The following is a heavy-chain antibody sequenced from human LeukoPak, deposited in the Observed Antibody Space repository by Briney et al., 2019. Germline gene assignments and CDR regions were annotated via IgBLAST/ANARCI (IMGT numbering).Heavy chain of an antibody. CDR2: ISYDGSNK. V-gene: IGHV3-30-3*01. CDR1: GFTFSSYA. CDR3: AKDEQWELLGAAFDI. J-gene: IGHJ3*02. D-gene: IGHD1-26*01. Sequence: GGSLRLSCAASGFTFSSYAMHWVRQAPGKGLEWVAVISYDGSNKYYADSVKGRFTISRDNSKNTLYLQMNSLRAEDKAVYYCAKDEQWELLGAAFDIWGQGTMVTVSS.